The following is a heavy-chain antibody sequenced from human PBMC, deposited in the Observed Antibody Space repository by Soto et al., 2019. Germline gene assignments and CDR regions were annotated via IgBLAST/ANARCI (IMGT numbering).Heavy chain of an antibody. J-gene: IGHJ4*02. CDR1: GGSVSSTSYY. V-gene: IGHV4-39*01. CDR2: IYYSGST. D-gene: IGHD6-19*01. CDR3: ARIVGIRNSIGQRYYFDY. Sequence: QLQLQESGPGLVKPSETLSLTCTVSGGSVSSTSYYWGWIRQPPGKGLEWIGSIYYSGSTYYNPSLYSRFTIAVDTSKNQFSLKLSSVTAADPAVYYCARIVGIRNSIGQRYYFDYWGQGTLVTGSS.